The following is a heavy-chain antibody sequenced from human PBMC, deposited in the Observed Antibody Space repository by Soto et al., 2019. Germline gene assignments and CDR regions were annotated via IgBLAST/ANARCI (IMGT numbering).Heavy chain of an antibody. V-gene: IGHV1-69*06. Sequence: SVQVSCKASGGTFSSYAISWVRQAPGQGLEWMGGIIPIFGTANYAQKFQGRVTITADKSTSTAYMELSSLRSEDTAVYYCALNKRGDYYDSSGYYSFWGQGTLVTVSS. CDR2: IIPIFGTA. CDR1: GGTFSSYA. CDR3: ALNKRGDYYDSSGYYSF. D-gene: IGHD3-22*01. J-gene: IGHJ4*02.